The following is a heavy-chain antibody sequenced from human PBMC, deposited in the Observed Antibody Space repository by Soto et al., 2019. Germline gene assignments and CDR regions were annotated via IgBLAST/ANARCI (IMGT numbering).Heavy chain of an antibody. CDR3: ARSDGSGSDSVY. Sequence: ASEEVASKISGYQLTDLSMHWVRQAPGKGLEWMGGFDAVDDERIYAQKFQGRVTITADESTSTAYMGLSSLRSEDTAVYYCARSDGSGSDSVYWGQGSLVTVSS. CDR2: FDAVDDER. J-gene: IGHJ4*02. V-gene: IGHV1-24*01. D-gene: IGHD3-10*01. CDR1: GYQLTDLS.